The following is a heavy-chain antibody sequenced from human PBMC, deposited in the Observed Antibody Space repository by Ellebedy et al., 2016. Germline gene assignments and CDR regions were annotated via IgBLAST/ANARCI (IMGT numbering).Heavy chain of an antibody. D-gene: IGHD3-3*01. V-gene: IGHV4-4*02. CDR3: ARDSAIFGVVHRIYYFDY. J-gene: IGHJ4*02. CDR1: GASISSSNW. Sequence: SETLSLXCAVSGASISSSNWWTWVRQPPGKGLEWIGEIYHSGTTNYNSSLESRVTISVDKSKNQFSLKLTSVTAADTAVYYCARDSAIFGVVHRIYYFDYWGQGTLVTVSS. CDR2: IYHSGTT.